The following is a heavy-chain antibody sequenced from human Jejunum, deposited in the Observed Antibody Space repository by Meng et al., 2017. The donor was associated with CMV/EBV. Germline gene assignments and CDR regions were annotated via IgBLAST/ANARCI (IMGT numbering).Heavy chain of an antibody. J-gene: IGHJ5*02. V-gene: IGHV1-3*04. CDR2: IYTDSGDT. CDR1: GYTCTKFA. Sequence: SCKASGYTCTKFAIHWVRQAPGQRLEWMGWIYTDSGDTKFSQKFQGRVSFTRDTPATTAYMELTSLRSEDTAVYYCARGVISYHDSWGQGTLVTVSS. CDR3: ARGVISYHDS. D-gene: IGHD3-16*01.